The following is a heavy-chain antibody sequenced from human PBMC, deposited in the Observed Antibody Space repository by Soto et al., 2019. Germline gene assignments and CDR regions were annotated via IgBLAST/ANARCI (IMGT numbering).Heavy chain of an antibody. CDR2: ISYDGINK. Sequence: QVQLVESGGGVVQPGRSLRLSCAASGFTFSGYGMHWVRQAPGKGLEWVAVISYDGINKYYADSVKGRFTISRDNSKNTLYLQRNSLRVEDTALYYCAKLRVGIAVAGGFDYWGQVTLVTVSS. CDR3: AKLRVGIAVAGGFDY. D-gene: IGHD6-19*01. J-gene: IGHJ4*02. CDR1: GFTFSGYG. V-gene: IGHV3-30*18.